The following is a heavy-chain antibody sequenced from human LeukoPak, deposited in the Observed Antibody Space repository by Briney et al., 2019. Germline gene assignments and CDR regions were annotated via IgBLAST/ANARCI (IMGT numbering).Heavy chain of an antibody. V-gene: IGHV4-34*01. J-gene: IGHJ4*02. CDR1: GGSFSGYY. Sequence: PSETLSLTCAVYGGSFSGYYWSWIRQPPGKGLEWTGEINHSGSTNYNPSLKSRVTISVDTSKNQFSLKLSSVTAADTAVYYCARASYYYDSSGYYSFHYWGQGTLVTVSS. CDR2: INHSGST. CDR3: ARASYYYDSSGYYSFHY. D-gene: IGHD3-22*01.